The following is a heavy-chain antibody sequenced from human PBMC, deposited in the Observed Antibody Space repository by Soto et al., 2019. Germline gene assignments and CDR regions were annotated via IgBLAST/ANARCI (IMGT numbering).Heavy chain of an antibody. J-gene: IGHJ4*02. D-gene: IGHD6-19*01. Sequence: GGSLRLSCRLTGVSDGRRTLGLLRPTPAKGLEWVSAISGSGGSTYYADSVKGRFTISRDNSKNTLYLQMNSLRAEATAVYYCARRASGWFFDYWGQGTLVTVSS. CDR3: ARRASGWFFDY. CDR2: ISGSGGST. V-gene: IGHV3-23*01. CDR1: GVSDGRRT.